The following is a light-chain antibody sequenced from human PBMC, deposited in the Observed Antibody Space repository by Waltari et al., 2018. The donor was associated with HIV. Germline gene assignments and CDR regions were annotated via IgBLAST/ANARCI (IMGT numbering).Light chain of an antibody. CDR1: QSVSTT. V-gene: IGKV3-20*01. CDR2: GAS. CDR3: QQYSNSGPIT. Sequence: EIVLTQSPGTLSLSPGERATLSCRASQSVSTTLAWYQQKTGQAPRLLIYGASSRATGIPDRFSGSGSGTDFTLTISRLEPEDFAVYYCQQYSNSGPITFGQGTRLEIK. J-gene: IGKJ5*01.